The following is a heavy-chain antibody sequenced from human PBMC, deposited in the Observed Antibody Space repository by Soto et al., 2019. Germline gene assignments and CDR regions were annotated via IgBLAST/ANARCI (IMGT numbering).Heavy chain of an antibody. CDR2: IYYSGST. J-gene: IGHJ4*02. CDR1: GGSTSSYY. V-gene: IGHV4-59*01. Sequence: SETLSLTCTVSGGSTSSYYWSWIRQPPGKGLEWIGYIYYSGSTNYNPSLKSRVTISVDTSKNQFSLKLSSVTAADTAVYYCARGTDFWSGAFFDYWGQGTLVTVSS. CDR3: ARGTDFWSGAFFDY. D-gene: IGHD3-3*01.